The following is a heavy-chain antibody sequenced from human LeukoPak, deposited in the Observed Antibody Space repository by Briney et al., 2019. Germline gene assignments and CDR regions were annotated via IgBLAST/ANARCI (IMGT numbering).Heavy chain of an antibody. D-gene: IGHD4-17*01. J-gene: IGHJ4*02. Sequence: GGSLRLSCVASGFTFSSHAMSWVRQAPGKGLEWVSAITSGDNTYYADSMKGRFTISRDNSKNTLYLQVNSLRAEDTAVYYCAKVPVYGDQSDYWGQGTLVTVSS. V-gene: IGHV3-23*01. CDR3: AKVPVYGDQSDY. CDR2: ITSGDNT. CDR1: GFTFSSHA.